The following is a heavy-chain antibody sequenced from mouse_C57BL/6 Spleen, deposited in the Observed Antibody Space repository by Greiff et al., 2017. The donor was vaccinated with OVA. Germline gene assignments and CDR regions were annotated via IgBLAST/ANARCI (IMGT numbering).Heavy chain of an antibody. D-gene: IGHD1-1*01. Sequence: VQLQQSVAELVRPGASVKLSCTASGFNIKNTYMHWVKQRPEQGLEWIGRIDPANGNTKYAPKFQGKATKTADTTSNTAYLPLSRLTSEDTAIYYCARITTVVATGFDYWGQGTTLTVSS. CDR1: GFNIKNTY. CDR3: ARITTVVATGFDY. V-gene: IGHV14-3*01. J-gene: IGHJ2*01. CDR2: IDPANGNT.